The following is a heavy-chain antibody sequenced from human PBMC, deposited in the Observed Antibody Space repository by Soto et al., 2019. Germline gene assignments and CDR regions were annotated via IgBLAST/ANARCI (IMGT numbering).Heavy chain of an antibody. CDR1: GGTFRNSA. V-gene: IGHV1-69*12. CDR2: IMPIFRTP. CDR3: ARDNDRPQLGGNYYYMLDV. Sequence: QVQLEQSGAEVKKPGSSVKVSCKASGGTFRNSAISWVRQAPGQGLEWMGGIMPIFRTPDYAQKFQGRVTITANESTSTAYMELSGLISADTAVYYCARDNDRPQLGGNYYYMLDVWGHGTAVTVSS. D-gene: IGHD1-1*01. J-gene: IGHJ6*02.